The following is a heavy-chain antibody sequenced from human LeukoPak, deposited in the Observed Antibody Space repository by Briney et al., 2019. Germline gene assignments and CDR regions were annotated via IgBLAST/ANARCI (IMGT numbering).Heavy chain of an antibody. D-gene: IGHD3-10*01. CDR1: GFTFSSYA. CDR3: ANENYYGSGSYADH. V-gene: IGHV3-23*01. J-gene: IGHJ4*02. Sequence: GGSLRLSCAASGFTFSSYAMSWVRQAPGKGLEWVSTISSRSGSTSYGDSVKGRFTISRDNSKNTLYLQMNSLRAEDTAVYYCANENYYGSGSYADHWGQGTLVTVSS. CDR2: ISSRSGST.